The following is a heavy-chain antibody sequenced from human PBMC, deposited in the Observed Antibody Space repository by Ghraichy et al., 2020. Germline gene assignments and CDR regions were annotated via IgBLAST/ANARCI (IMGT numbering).Heavy chain of an antibody. CDR1: GGSISSYY. Sequence: SETLSLTCTISGGSISSYYWSWIRQPPGKGLEWIGYIYYSGSTNYNPSLKSRVTISLYTSKNQFSLKLSSVTAADTAVYYCARVRIGSGTGYDRNLYYFDYWGQGTLVTVSS. CDR3: ARVRIGSGTGYDRNLYYFDY. V-gene: IGHV4-59*01. CDR2: IYYSGST. J-gene: IGHJ4*02. D-gene: IGHD5-12*01.